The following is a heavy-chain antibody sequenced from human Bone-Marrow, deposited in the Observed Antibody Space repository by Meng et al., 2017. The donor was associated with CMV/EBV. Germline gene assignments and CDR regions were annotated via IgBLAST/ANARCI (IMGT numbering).Heavy chain of an antibody. CDR1: GYTFTSYY. CDR2: INPSGGST. D-gene: IGHD3-10*01. Sequence: ASVKVSCKASGYTFTSYYMHWVRQAPGQGLEWMGIINPSGGSTSYAQKFQGRVTMTRDTSTSTVYMELSSLRSEDTAVYYCATTNRGGSGSYWDNGYYYYGMDVWGQGTTVTASS. J-gene: IGHJ6*02. CDR3: ATTNRGGSGSYWDNGYYYYGMDV. V-gene: IGHV1-46*01.